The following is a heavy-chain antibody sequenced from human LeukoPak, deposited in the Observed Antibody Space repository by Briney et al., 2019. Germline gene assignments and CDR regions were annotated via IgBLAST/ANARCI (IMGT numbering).Heavy chain of an antibody. CDR1: GFTFSSYG. D-gene: IGHD6-19*01. V-gene: IGHV3-23*01. CDR3: AEDWHSSGWYTWDKDAFDI. J-gene: IGHJ3*02. Sequence: PGGSLRLSCAASGFTFSSYGMSWVRQAPGKGLEWVSAISGSGGSTYYADSVKGRFTISRDNSKNTLYLQMNSLRAEDTAVYYCAEDWHSSGWYTWDKDAFDIWGQGTMVTVSS. CDR2: ISGSGGST.